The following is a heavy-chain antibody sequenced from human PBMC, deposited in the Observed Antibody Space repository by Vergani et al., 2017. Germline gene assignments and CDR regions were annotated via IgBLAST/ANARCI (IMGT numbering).Heavy chain of an antibody. V-gene: IGHV1-69*01. J-gene: IGHJ2*01. Sequence: VQLLESGGGLVQPGGSLRLSCAASGFTFSSYAMSWVRQAPGQGLEWMGGIIPIFGTANYAQKFQGRVTITADESTSTAYMELSSLRSEDTAVYYCARVSSWYFDLWGRGTLVTVSS. CDR2: IIPIFGTA. CDR3: ARVSSWYFDL. CDR1: GFTFSSYA.